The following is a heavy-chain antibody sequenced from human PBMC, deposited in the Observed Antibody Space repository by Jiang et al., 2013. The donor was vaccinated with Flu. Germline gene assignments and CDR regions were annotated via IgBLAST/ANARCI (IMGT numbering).Heavy chain of an antibody. Sequence: LEWMAWINVANGNTKYSQNFQGRVTITRDTSARTAYMELRSLRSEDTAVYFCVRGDIYYNYAFDIWGQGTRVIVSS. J-gene: IGHJ3*02. CDR2: INVANGNT. V-gene: IGHV1-3*01. CDR3: VRGDIYYNYAFDI. D-gene: IGHD5-24*01.